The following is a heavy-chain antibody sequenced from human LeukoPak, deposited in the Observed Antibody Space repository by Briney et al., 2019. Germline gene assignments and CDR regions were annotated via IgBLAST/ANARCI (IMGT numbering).Heavy chain of an antibody. D-gene: IGHD2-15*01. CDR1: GFTVSSNY. CDR3: ARDSAVADY. V-gene: IGHV3-11*01. CDR2: ISSSGSTI. J-gene: IGHJ4*02. Sequence: GGSLRLSCAASGFTVSSNYMSWVRQAPGKGLEGVSYISSSGSTIYYADSVKGRFTISRDNAKNSLYLQMNSLRAEDTAVYYCARDSAVADYWGQGTLVTVSS.